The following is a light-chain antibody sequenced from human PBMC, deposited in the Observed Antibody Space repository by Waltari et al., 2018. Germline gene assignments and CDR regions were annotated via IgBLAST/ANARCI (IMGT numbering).Light chain of an antibody. Sequence: AIRITQSPSSLSASTGDRVTISCRASPGIGSYFAWYQQKPGRAPNLLIYAASTLQSGVPSRFSGGGSGTDFTLTITCLQSEDFATYYCQQYYDYPRTFGQGTKVEIK. CDR1: PGIGSY. J-gene: IGKJ1*01. V-gene: IGKV1-8*01. CDR2: AAS. CDR3: QQYYDYPRT.